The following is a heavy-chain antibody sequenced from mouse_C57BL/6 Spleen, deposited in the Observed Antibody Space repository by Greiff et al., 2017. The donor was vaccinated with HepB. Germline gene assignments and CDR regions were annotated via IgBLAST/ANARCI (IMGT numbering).Heavy chain of an antibody. CDR2: IWTGGGT. Sequence: VQLKESGPGLVAPSQSLSITCTVSGFSLTSYAISWVRQPPGKGLEWLGVIWTGGGTNYNSALKSRLSISKDNSKSQVFLKMNSLQTDDTARYYCARKITTVVATSSYWYFDVWGTGTTVTVSS. V-gene: IGHV2-9-1*01. CDR1: GFSLTSYA. D-gene: IGHD1-1*01. CDR3: ARKITTVVATSSYWYFDV. J-gene: IGHJ1*03.